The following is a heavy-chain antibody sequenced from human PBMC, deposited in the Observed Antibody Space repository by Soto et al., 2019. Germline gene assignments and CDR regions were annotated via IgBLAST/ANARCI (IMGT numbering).Heavy chain of an antibody. D-gene: IGHD1-7*01. J-gene: IGHJ6*02. V-gene: IGHV3-21*01. Sequence: EVQLVESGGGLVKPGGSLRLSCAASGFTFSSYSMNWVRQAPGKGLEWVSSISSSSSYIYYADSVKGRFTISRDNAKNSLYLQMNSLRAEDTAVYYCARDFYGTTRLHYYYGMDVWGQGTTVTVSS. CDR2: ISSSSSYI. CDR3: ARDFYGTTRLHYYYGMDV. CDR1: GFTFSSYS.